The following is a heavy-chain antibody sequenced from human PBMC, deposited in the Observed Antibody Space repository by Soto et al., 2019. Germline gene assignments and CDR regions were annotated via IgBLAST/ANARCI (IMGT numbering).Heavy chain of an antibody. V-gene: IGHV4-30-4*01. CDR3: AKVPSPPQNWFDP. J-gene: IGHJ5*02. Sequence: PSETLSLTCTVSGGSISSGDYYWSWIRQPPGKGLEWIGYIYYSGSTYYNPSLKSRVTISVDTSKNQFSLKLSSVTAADTAVYYCAKVPSPPQNWFDPWGQGTLVIVSA. CDR2: IYYSGST. CDR1: GGSISSGDYY.